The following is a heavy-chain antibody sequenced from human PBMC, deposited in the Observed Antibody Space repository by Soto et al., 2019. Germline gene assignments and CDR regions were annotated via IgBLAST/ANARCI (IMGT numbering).Heavy chain of an antibody. J-gene: IGHJ4*02. Sequence: GSLRLSCAASGFTFSSYAMSWVRQAPGKGLEWVSAISGSGGSTYYADSVKGRFTISRDNSKNTLYLQMNSLRAEDTAVYYCAKGNYDFWSGYCADWGQGTLVTVSS. CDR3: AKGNYDFWSGYCAD. CDR2: ISGSGGST. D-gene: IGHD3-3*01. CDR1: GFTFSSYA. V-gene: IGHV3-23*01.